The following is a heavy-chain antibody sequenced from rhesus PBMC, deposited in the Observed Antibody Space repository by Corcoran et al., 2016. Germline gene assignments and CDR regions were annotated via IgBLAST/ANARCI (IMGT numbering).Heavy chain of an antibody. CDR2: LGPSDSDT. J-gene: IGHJ4*01. CDR3: ARSLRSFDY. Sequence: EVQLVQSGAEVKRPGESLKMSCKTSGYSFTSYWISWGRQMPGKGLEWWGALGPSDSDTRYSPSFQGQVTISSDKSISTAYLQWSSLKASDTATYYCARSLRSFDYWGQGVLVTVSS. V-gene: IGHV5-20*02. D-gene: IGHD3-40*01. CDR1: GYSFTSYW.